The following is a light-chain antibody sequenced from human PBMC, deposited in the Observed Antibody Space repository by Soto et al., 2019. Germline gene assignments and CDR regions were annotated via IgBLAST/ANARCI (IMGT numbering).Light chain of an antibody. CDR1: SSNIGSNT. J-gene: IGLJ1*01. CDR2: SNN. V-gene: IGLV1-44*01. CDR3: AAWDDSLNGRV. Sequence: QSVLTQPPSASGTPGQRVTISCSGSSSNIGSNTVNWYQQLPGTAPKLLIYSNNQRPSGVPDRFSGSKSGTSASLAISGRKSEDEADYYCAAWDDSLNGRVFGTGTKLTV.